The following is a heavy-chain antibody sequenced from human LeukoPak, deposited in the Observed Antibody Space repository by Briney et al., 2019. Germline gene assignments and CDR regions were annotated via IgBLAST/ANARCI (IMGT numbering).Heavy chain of an antibody. J-gene: IGHJ1*01. D-gene: IGHD4-17*01. V-gene: IGHV3-23*01. CDR3: ATLTVTTGSEYFQH. CDR2: ISGSGGST. CDR1: GFTFSSYG. Sequence: GGSLRLSCAASGFTFSSYGMSWVRQAPGKGLEWVSAISGSGGSTYYADSVKGRFTISRDNSKNTLYLQMNSLRAEDTAVYYCATLTVTTGSEYFQHWGQGTLVTVSS.